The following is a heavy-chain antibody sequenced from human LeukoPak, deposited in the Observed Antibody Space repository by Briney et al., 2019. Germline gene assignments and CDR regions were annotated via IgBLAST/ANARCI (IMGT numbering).Heavy chain of an antibody. D-gene: IGHD6-19*01. Sequence: GGSLRLSCAASGFTFSTYAMHWVRQAPGKGLEWVAVISYDGSNKYYADSVKGRFTISRDNAKSSLFLQMNSLRDEDTAVYYCARERGYSSGWYLDYWGQGTLVTVSS. CDR3: ARERGYSSGWYLDY. J-gene: IGHJ4*02. V-gene: IGHV3-30*04. CDR2: ISYDGSNK. CDR1: GFTFSTYA.